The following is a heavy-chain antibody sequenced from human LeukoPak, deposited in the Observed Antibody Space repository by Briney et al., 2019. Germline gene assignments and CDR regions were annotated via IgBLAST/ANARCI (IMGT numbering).Heavy chain of an antibody. J-gene: IGHJ3*02. D-gene: IGHD4-17*01. V-gene: IGHV3-30*03. CDR2: TSFDGTNK. CDR1: GFTFSTFG. Sequence: GGSLRLSCAGSGFTFSTFGFHWVRQAPGKGLEWVAVTSFDGTNKYYADSVKGRFTISRDNSKNTLYLQMNSLRAEDTAVYYCGRDRATVTTSEGLDIWGQGTMVTVSS. CDR3: GRDRATVTTSEGLDI.